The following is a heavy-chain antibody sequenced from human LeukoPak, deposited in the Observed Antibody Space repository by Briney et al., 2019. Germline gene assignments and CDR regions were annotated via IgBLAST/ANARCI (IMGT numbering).Heavy chain of an antibody. CDR2: ISSSGTYI. CDR3: AKGGTYYYDSLDY. V-gene: IGHV3-21*04. Sequence: PGGSLRLSCTASGFSFSRHNMKWVRQAPGKGLEWVSSISSSGTYIYYADSVKGRFTISRDNAKNSLYLQMNSLRAEDTALYYCAKGGTYYYDSLDYWGQGTLVTVSS. D-gene: IGHD3-22*01. CDR1: GFSFSRHN. J-gene: IGHJ4*02.